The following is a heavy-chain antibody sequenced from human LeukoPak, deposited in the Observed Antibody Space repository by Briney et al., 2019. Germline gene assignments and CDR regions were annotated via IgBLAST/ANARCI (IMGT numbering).Heavy chain of an antibody. Sequence: GESLKISCKVSGYSFPSYWIGWVRQMPGKGLEWLGIVYPGDFRTTYSPSFQGQVIISADRSISTAYLQWSSLKASDTAMYYCARRGGNAFDIWGQGTLVIVSS. CDR2: VYPGDFRT. V-gene: IGHV5-51*01. CDR1: GYSFPSYW. CDR3: ARRGGNAFDI. J-gene: IGHJ3*02. D-gene: IGHD1-26*01.